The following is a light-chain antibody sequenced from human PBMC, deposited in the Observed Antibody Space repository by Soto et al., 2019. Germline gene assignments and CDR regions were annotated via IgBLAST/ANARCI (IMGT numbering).Light chain of an antibody. CDR1: QGISNW. J-gene: IGKJ4*01. V-gene: IGKV1-12*01. CDR3: QQSNSFPLT. Sequence: DIQVTQSPSSVSASVGERVTISCRASQGISNWLAWYQQKPGKAPQLVIYGASSLQGGVPSRFSGSGSGTNFTLTISSLQPEDFATYYCQQSNSFPLTFGGGTEVEI. CDR2: GAS.